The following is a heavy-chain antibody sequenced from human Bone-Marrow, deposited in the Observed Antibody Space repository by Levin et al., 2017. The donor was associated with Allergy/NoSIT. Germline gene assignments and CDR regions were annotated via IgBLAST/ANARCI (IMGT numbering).Heavy chain of an antibody. D-gene: IGHD3-10*01. CDR3: ARDQRGYFDS. J-gene: IGHJ4*02. CDR1: GFSFSSYN. CDR2: ISYGSGNI. V-gene: IGHV3-21*01. Sequence: GGSLRLSCAGSGFSFSSYNMNWVRQAPGKGLEWVSSISYGSGNIYYADSVKGRFTISRDNSKNSVYLQMDRLRAEDTALYYCARDQRGYFDSWGQGTLVTVSS.